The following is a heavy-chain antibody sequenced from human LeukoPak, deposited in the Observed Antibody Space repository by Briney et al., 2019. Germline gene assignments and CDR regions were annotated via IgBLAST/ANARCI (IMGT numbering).Heavy chain of an antibody. J-gene: IGHJ4*02. CDR3: ARVTYYDFWSGYTFDY. CDR1: GGSISSGSYY. CDR2: IYTSGST. D-gene: IGHD3-3*01. Sequence: SETLSLTCTVSGGSISSGSYYWSWIRQPAGKGLEWIGRIYTSGSTNYNPSLKSRGTISVDTSKNQFSLKLSSVTAADTAVYYCARVTYYDFWSGYTFDYWGQGTLVTVSS. V-gene: IGHV4-61*02.